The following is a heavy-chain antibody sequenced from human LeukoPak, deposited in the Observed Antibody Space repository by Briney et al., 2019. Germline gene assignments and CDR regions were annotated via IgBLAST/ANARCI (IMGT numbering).Heavy chain of an antibody. V-gene: IGHV1-2*04. CDR3: ARGKYYSDSRDFPLDP. CDR2: INPNSGDT. CDR1: RYIFSNYY. D-gene: IGHD3-22*01. J-gene: IGHJ5*02. Sequence: ASVKVSCKASRYIFSNYYIHWVRQAPGQGLEWMGWINPNSGDTNYAQKFQGWVTMTRDTSISTAYMDLGGLRSDDTAVYYCARGKYYSDSRDFPLDPWGQGTLVIVSS.